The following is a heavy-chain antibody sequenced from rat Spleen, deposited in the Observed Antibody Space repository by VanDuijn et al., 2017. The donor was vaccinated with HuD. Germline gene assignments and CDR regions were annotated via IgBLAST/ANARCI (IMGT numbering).Heavy chain of an antibody. CDR3: ARENY. CDR2: IWGDEST. Sequence: QVQLKESGPGLVQPSQTLSLTCTVSGFSLTDNTVHWIRQPPGKGLEWMGGIWGDESTDYNSALKSRLTISRDTSKSQVFLKMSSLQTEDTATYYCARENYWGQGVMVTVSS. J-gene: IGHJ2*01. CDR1: GFSLTDNT. V-gene: IGHV2-1*01.